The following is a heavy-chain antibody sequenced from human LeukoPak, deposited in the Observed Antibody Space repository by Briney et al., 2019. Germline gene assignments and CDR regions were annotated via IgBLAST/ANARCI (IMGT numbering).Heavy chain of an antibody. CDR3: ARQGFSTAGGYDY. Sequence: GESLKISCKGSGYSFTNYWIAWVRQMPGKGLEWMGIIYPDDSDIRYNPSFQGQVTISADKSISTAYLQWSSLKALDTAIYYCARQGFSTAGGYDYWGQGTLVTVSS. D-gene: IGHD4-17*01. CDR1: GYSFTNYW. J-gene: IGHJ4*02. CDR2: IYPDDSDI. V-gene: IGHV5-51*01.